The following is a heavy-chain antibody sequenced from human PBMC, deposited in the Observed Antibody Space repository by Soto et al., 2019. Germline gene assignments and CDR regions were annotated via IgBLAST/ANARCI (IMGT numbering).Heavy chain of an antibody. V-gene: IGHV3-21*01. CDR3: AASRGYSNNYLPY. D-gene: IGHD5-18*01. CDR2: ISPSSSYI. CDR1: GFTFIDYS. Sequence: EVQLVDSGGGLVKPGGSLRLSCAASGFTFIDYSMHWVRQAPGKGLEWVSSISPSSSYIYYADSVKGRFTISRDNARNTLFLQLNSLRAEDTAVYYCAASRGYSNNYLPYWGQGTLVTVSS. J-gene: IGHJ4*02.